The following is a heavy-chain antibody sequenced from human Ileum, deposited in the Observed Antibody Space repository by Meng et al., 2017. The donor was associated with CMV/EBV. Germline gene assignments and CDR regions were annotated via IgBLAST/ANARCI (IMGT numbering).Heavy chain of an antibody. CDR3: ARGIVPAAPLGYYYYGMDV. J-gene: IGHJ6*02. CDR1: GYTFTGYY. V-gene: IGHV1-2*02. Sequence: ASVKVSCKASGYTFTGYYIHWVRQAPGQGLEWMGWINPNSGGTNYAQKFQGRVTITRNTSISTAYMELSSLRSEDTAVYYCARGIVPAAPLGYYYYGMDVWGQGTTVTVSS. CDR2: INPNSGGT. D-gene: IGHD2-2*01.